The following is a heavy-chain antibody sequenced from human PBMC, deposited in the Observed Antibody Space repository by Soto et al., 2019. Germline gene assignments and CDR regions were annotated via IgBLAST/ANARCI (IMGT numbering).Heavy chain of an antibody. Sequence: PSETLSLTCTVSGGSISPYYWSWIRQSPGKGLEWMGYIYYSGSTDYNPSLKSRVAISVDTYQNQFSLKLTSVTAADTAVYYCARHGLQSTHHFYMDVWGKGTTVTVSS. J-gene: IGHJ6*03. CDR3: ARHGLQSTHHFYMDV. CDR1: GGSISPYY. D-gene: IGHD4-4*01. CDR2: IYYSGST. V-gene: IGHV4-59*08.